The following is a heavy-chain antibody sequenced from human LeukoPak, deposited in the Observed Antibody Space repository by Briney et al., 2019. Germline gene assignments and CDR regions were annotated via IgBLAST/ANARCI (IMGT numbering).Heavy chain of an antibody. V-gene: IGHV3-30*02. CDR3: AKAFSGTLEFDY. D-gene: IGHD1-26*01. CDR2: IRYDGSNK. Sequence: GGSLRLSCAASGFTFSSYGMHWVRQAPGKGLEWVAFIRYDGSNKYYADSVKGRFTISRDNSKNTLYLQVNSLRAEDTAVYYCAKAFSGTLEFDYWGQGTLVTVSS. J-gene: IGHJ4*02. CDR1: GFTFSSYG.